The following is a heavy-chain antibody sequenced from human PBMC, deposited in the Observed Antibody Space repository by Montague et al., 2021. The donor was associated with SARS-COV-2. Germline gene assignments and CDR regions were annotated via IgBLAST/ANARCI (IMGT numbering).Heavy chain of an antibody. V-gene: IGHV4-59*01. CDR1: GGSISSYY. Sequence: SETLSLTCTVSGGSISSYYWSWIRQPPGKGLEWIGYIYYSGSTNYNPSLKSRVTISVDTSKNQFSLKLRSVTAADTAVYYCARDGYYDNSGYCVRDAFDIWGQGTMVTVSS. CDR3: ARDGYYDNSGYCVRDAFDI. D-gene: IGHD3-22*01. CDR2: IYYSGST. J-gene: IGHJ3*02.